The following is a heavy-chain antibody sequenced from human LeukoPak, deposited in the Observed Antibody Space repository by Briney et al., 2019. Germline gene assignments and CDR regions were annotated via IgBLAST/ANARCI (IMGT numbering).Heavy chain of an antibody. CDR2: INPSGGST. D-gene: IGHD6-6*01. V-gene: IGHV1-46*01. Sequence: ASVKVSCKASGYTFTSYYMHWVRQAPGQGLEWMGIINPSGGSTSYAQKFQGRVTMTRDTSTSTVYMELSSLRSEDTAVYYCARSSIAARRDGFVLDYWGQRTLVTVSS. CDR3: ARSSIAARRDGFVLDY. CDR1: GYTFTSYY. J-gene: IGHJ4*02.